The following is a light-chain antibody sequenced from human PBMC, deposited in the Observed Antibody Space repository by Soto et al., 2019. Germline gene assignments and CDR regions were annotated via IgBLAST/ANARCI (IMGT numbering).Light chain of an antibody. CDR2: VNSDGSH. J-gene: IGLJ2*01. CDR3: QTWGTGTVV. CDR1: SGHNNYA. V-gene: IGLV4-69*01. Sequence: QPVLTQSPSASASLGASVKLTCTLSSGHNNYAIAWHQQQPEKGPRYLMKVNSDGSHSKGDGIPDRFSGSSSGAERYLTISSLQSEDEADYYCQTWGTGTVVFGGGTKLTVL.